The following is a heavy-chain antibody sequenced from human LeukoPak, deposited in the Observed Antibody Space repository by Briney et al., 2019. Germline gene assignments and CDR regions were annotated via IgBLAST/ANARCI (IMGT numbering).Heavy chain of an antibody. CDR1: GLTFSDYY. V-gene: IGHV3-11*01. D-gene: IGHD6-19*01. CDR2: ISSSCSTI. Sequence: TGVSLRLSCAASGLTFSDYYMSWMPQAPGKGLEGVSYISSSCSTIYYADSVKGRLTLSRDHAKNSLYLQMNSLRAEDMAVYYCARSSGGYYFDYWGQGTLVTVS. J-gene: IGHJ4*02. CDR3: ARSSGGYYFDY.